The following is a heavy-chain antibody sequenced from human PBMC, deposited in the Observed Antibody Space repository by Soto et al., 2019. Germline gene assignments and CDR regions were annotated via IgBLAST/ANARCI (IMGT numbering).Heavy chain of an antibody. J-gene: IGHJ4*02. CDR2: IYTSGST. CDR3: ARSGGSFNFDY. CDR1: SGSVSSYY. D-gene: IGHD2-15*01. V-gene: IGHV4-4*07. Sequence: SETLSLTCTVSSGSVSSYYWSWIRQPAGKGLEWIGRIYTSGSTNYNPSLKSRVTMSVDTSKSHFSLKLTSVTAADTAVYYCARSGGSFNFDYWGQGTLVTVSS.